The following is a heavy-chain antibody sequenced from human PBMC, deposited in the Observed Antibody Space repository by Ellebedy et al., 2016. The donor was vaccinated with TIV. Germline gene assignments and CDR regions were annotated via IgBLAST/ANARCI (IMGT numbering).Heavy chain of an antibody. V-gene: IGHV3-53*01. J-gene: IGHJ6*02. Sequence: GESLKIPCAASGFTVSSSYMTWVRQAPGKGLEWVSVIYGGGSTYYADRVTVRFILSRDISRNMLYLQMNSLRAEDTAVYYCARGGSSLRSYYYYGLDVWGQGTTVTVSS. CDR3: ARGGSSLRSYYYYGLDV. D-gene: IGHD5-12*01. CDR2: IYGGGST. CDR1: GFTVSSSY.